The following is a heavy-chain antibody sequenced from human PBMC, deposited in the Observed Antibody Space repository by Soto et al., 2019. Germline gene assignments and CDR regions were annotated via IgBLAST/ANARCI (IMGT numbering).Heavy chain of an antibody. CDR2: ISGSGGST. J-gene: IGHJ4*02. CDR3: AKVPPSAVRGVIKYIFDY. CDR1: GFTFSSYA. D-gene: IGHD3-10*01. V-gene: IGHV3-23*01. Sequence: GGSLRLSCAASGFTFSSYAMSWVRQAPGKGLEWVSAISGSGGSTYYADSVKGRFTISRDNSKNTLYLQMNSLRAEDTAVYYCAKVPPSAVRGVIKYIFDYWGQGTLVTVSS.